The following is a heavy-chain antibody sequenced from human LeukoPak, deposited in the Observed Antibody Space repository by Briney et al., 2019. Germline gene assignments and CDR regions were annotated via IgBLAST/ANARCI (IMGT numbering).Heavy chain of an antibody. CDR3: AKGGAGTYYAIDC. CDR1: SSYA. Sequence: GGSLRLSCAASSSYAMSWVRQAPGKGLEWVSTITSSGGRSYYADSVKGRFTISRDNSKNTLYLQLNSLRAEDTAVYYCAKGGAGTYYAIDCWGQGTLVTVSS. V-gene: IGHV3-23*01. J-gene: IGHJ4*02. D-gene: IGHD3-10*01. CDR2: ITSSGGRS.